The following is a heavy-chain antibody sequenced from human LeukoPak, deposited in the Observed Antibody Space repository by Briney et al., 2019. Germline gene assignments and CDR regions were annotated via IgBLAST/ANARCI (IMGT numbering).Heavy chain of an antibody. D-gene: IGHD2-8*01. V-gene: IGHV3-23*01. CDR2: ISGSGGST. J-gene: IGHJ3*02. CDR3: AKDSYSHNGIYDALDI. CDR1: GFTFSSYA. Sequence: GGSLRLSCAASGFTFSSYAMSWVRQAPGKGLEWVSAISGSGGSTYYADSVKGRFTISRDNTKNTLYLQMNSLRAEDTAVYYCAKDSYSHNGIYDALDIWGQGTMVTVSS.